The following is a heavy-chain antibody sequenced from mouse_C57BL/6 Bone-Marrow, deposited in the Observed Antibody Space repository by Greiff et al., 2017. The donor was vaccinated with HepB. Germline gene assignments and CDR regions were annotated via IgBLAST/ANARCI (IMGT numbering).Heavy chain of an antibody. D-gene: IGHD1-1*01. CDR3: ATITTVVDWYFDV. V-gene: IGHV1-81*01. CDR1: SYTFTSYG. J-gene: IGHJ1*03. CDR2: IYPRSGNT. Sequence: VQLQQSGAELARPGASVKLSCKASSYTFTSYGISWVKQRSGQGLEWIGEIYPRSGNTYYNEKFKGKATLTADKSSSTAYMELRSLTSEDSAVYFCATITTVVDWYFDVWGTGTTVTVSS.